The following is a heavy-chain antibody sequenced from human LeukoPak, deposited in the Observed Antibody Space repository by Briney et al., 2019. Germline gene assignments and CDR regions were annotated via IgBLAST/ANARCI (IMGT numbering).Heavy chain of an antibody. V-gene: IGHV4-59*01. J-gene: IGHJ4*02. D-gene: IGHD3-3*01. CDR3: ARSDFWSGSIDY. Sequence: SETLSLTCTVPGGSISSYYWSWLRQPPGKGLEWVGYIYYSGSTNYNPSLKSRVTISVDTSKNQFSLKLSSVTAADTAVYYCARSDFWSGSIDYWGKGTLVTVSS. CDR1: GGSISSYY. CDR2: IYYSGST.